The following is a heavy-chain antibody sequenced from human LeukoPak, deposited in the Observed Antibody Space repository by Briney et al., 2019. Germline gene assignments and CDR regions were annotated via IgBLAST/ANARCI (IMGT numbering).Heavy chain of an antibody. Sequence: GASVKVSCKASGYTLTSYYMHWVRQAPGQGLEWMGIINPSGGSTSYAQKFQGRVTMTGDTSTSTVYMELSSLRSEDTAVYYCAREVAYLERRGDFDYWGQGTLVTVSS. D-gene: IGHD1-1*01. V-gene: IGHV1-46*01. CDR3: AREVAYLERRGDFDY. J-gene: IGHJ4*02. CDR2: INPSGGST. CDR1: GYTLTSYY.